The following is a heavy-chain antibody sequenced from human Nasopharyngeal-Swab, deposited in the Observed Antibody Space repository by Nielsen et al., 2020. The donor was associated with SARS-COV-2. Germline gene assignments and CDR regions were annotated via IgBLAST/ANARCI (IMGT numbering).Heavy chain of an antibody. D-gene: IGHD1-14*01. CDR1: GFSFSEYY. CDR2: ISSSGSIT. J-gene: IGHJ5*02. V-gene: IGHV3-11*04. CDR3: VRSPSSISPGWFDP. Sequence: GESLKISCAASGFSFSEYYMSWIRQAPGKGLEWISDISSSGSITHYADSMKGRFTISRDNAKKSLYLQMNSLRAEDTAVYYCVRSPSSISPGWFDPWGQGTLVTVSS.